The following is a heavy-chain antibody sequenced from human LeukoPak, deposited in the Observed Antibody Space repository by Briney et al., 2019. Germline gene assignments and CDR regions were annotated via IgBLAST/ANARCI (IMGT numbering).Heavy chain of an antibody. Sequence: GGSLRLSCVASGFTFHDFYMSWIRQAPGKGLEWISYIGGPDNTIYYTDSVKGRFTISRDNAKNSLYLQMNSLRAEDTAVYYCARVRADSSGYSDAFDIWGQGTMVTVSS. D-gene: IGHD3-22*01. J-gene: IGHJ3*02. CDR2: IGGPDNTI. CDR3: ARVRADSSGYSDAFDI. CDR1: GFTFHDFY. V-gene: IGHV3-11*04.